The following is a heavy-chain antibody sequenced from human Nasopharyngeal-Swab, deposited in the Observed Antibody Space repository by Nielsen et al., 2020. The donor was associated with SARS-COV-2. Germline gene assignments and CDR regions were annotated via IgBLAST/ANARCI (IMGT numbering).Heavy chain of an antibody. CDR1: GFTFSSYA. J-gene: IGHJ6*03. Sequence: GESLKISCAASGFTFSSYAMSWVRQAPGKGLEWVAVISYDGSNKYYADSVKGRFTISRDNSKNTLYLQMNSLRAEDTAVYYCARGRGYEPEEYYYMDVWGKGTTVTVSS. CDR2: ISYDGSNK. V-gene: IGHV3-30*04. D-gene: IGHD1-1*01. CDR3: ARGRGYEPEEYYYMDV.